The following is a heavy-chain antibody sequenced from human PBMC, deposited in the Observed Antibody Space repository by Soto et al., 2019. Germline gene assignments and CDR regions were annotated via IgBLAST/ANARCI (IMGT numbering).Heavy chain of an antibody. CDR3: ARDVGRMDV. V-gene: IGHV1-8*01. J-gene: IGHJ6*02. CDR1: GYTYSSHD. Sequence: SVTIACTASGYTYSSHDIHCVRQPTGQGLGWMWWMNPNSGHTGYAQKFQGRVTITRDTSASTAYMELSSLRSEDTAVYYCARDVGRMDVWGQGTTVTVSS. CDR2: MNPNSGHT. D-gene: IGHD2-15*01.